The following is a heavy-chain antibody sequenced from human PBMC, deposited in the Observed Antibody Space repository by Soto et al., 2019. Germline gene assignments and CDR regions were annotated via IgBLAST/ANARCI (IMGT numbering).Heavy chain of an antibody. D-gene: IGHD6-19*01. CDR2: IYNGGST. Sequence: SETLSLTCSVSGRSISSYYWSWIRQPPGKALEWIGHIYNGGSTNYNPSLKSRVIISVDMSKNQLSLKLSSVTAADTAVYYCAQSTGWPGFDYWGQGALVTVSS. J-gene: IGHJ4*02. CDR3: AQSTGWPGFDY. CDR1: GRSISSYY. V-gene: IGHV4-59*03.